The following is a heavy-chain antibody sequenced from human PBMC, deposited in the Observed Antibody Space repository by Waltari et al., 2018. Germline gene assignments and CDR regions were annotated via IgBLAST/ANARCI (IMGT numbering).Heavy chain of an antibody. J-gene: IGHJ1*01. V-gene: IGHV4-39*01. D-gene: IGHD4-17*01. CDR3: GRVAFGDDGGYFQH. Sequence: QLQLQESGPGLVKPSETLSLTCTVSGGSISTNYNWAWIRQPPGTGLEWMGNMQYRGSAFYNPSRKSRVTISLDTSMNQFSLRLTSVNAADTAVYFCGRVAFGDDGGYFQHWGQGTLVTISS. CDR2: MQYRGSA. CDR1: GGSISTNYN.